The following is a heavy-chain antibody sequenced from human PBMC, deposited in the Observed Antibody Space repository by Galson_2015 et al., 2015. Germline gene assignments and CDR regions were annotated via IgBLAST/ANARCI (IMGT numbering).Heavy chain of an antibody. V-gene: IGHV3-74*01. CDR2: IKGDGSDV. Sequence: SLRLSCAASGFTSSSYWMHWVRQAPGKGLVWVSRIKGDGSDVRYADSVKGRFTMSRDNTKKTLHLHMSNLGAEDTAVYFCVRDGDKYDFDFWGQGTLVTVSS. CDR3: VRDGDKYDFDF. CDR1: GFTSSSYW. J-gene: IGHJ4*02. D-gene: IGHD2-2*01.